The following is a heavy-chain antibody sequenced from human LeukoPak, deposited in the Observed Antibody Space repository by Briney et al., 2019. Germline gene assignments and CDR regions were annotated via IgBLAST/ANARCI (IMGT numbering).Heavy chain of an antibody. CDR1: GFTFEDYA. V-gene: IGHV3-9*01. CDR3: AKGGEKSYGKPDY. J-gene: IGHJ4*02. D-gene: IGHD4-17*01. Sequence: GRSLRLSCAASGFTFEDYAMHWVRQAPGKGLEWVSGISWNSGDIGYADSVKGRFTISRDNAKNSLYLQMNSLRAEDTALYYCAKGGEKSYGKPDYWGQGTLVTVSS. CDR2: ISWNSGDI.